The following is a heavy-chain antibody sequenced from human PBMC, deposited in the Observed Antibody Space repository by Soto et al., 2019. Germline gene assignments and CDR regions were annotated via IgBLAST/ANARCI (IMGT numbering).Heavy chain of an antibody. Sequence: PGESLKISCKGSGYSFTSYCIGWVRQMPGKGLEWMGIIYPGDSDTRYSPSFQGQVTISAENSISTAYLQWSSLKASDTAMYYCARQSELGGTGTHLTYYYYYYGMDVWGQRTTVTVSS. CDR2: IYPGDSDT. J-gene: IGHJ6*02. CDR3: ARQSELGGTGTHLTYYYYYYGMDV. V-gene: IGHV5-51*01. D-gene: IGHD1-1*01. CDR1: GYSFTSYC.